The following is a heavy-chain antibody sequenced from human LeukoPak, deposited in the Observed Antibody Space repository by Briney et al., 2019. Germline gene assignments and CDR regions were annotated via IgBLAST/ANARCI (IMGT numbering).Heavy chain of an antibody. J-gene: IGHJ6*02. D-gene: IGHD3-22*01. V-gene: IGHV3-30*03. Sequence: PGGSLRLSCAASGFILSNYSVHWVRQAPGKGLEWVAVISNDGSTKFYTDPVKGRFTISRDNSKNTVDLQMDSLRAEDTAVYYCARFHYDSSGYQGMDVWGQGTTVSVSS. CDR2: ISNDGSTK. CDR3: ARFHYDSSGYQGMDV. CDR1: GFILSNYS.